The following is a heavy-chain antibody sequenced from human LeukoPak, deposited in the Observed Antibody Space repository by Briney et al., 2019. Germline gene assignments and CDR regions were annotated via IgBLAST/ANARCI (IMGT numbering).Heavy chain of an antibody. CDR2: ISYDGSNK. CDR3: ARVAEWELRGPYRDAFDI. Sequence: GRSLRLSCAASGFTFSSYAMHWVRQAPGKGLEWVAVISYDGSNKYYADSVKGRFTISRDNSKNTLYLQMNSLRAEDTAVYYCARVAEWELRGPYRDAFDIWGQGTMVTVSS. CDR1: GFTFSSYA. J-gene: IGHJ3*02. D-gene: IGHD1-26*01. V-gene: IGHV3-30*04.